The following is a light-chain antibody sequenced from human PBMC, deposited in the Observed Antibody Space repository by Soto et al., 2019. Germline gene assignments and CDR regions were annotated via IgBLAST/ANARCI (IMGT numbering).Light chain of an antibody. V-gene: IGLV2-8*01. CDR1: SSDVGGYNF. J-gene: IGLJ2*01. Sequence: QSALTQPPSASGSPGQSVTISCAGTSSDVGGYNFVSWYQQHPGKVPKLMIYEVIKRPSGVPDRFSGSKSGNTASLTVSGLHAEDEADYYCSSYSGSENFVVFGGGTKVTVL. CDR3: SSYSGSENFVV. CDR2: EVI.